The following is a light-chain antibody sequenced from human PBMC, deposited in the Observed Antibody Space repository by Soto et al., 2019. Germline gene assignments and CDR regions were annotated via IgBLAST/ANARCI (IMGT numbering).Light chain of an antibody. J-gene: IGKJ1*01. Sequence: EIVLTQSPGTLSLSPGERATLSCRASQSVSSSYLAWYQQNRGQAPRLLIYGASSRAPGIPDRFGGSGSGTYCTLTISRLEPEDFALYYCQQSGSSRWTFGQGTKVEIK. CDR2: GAS. CDR1: QSVSSSY. V-gene: IGKV3-20*01. CDR3: QQSGSSRWT.